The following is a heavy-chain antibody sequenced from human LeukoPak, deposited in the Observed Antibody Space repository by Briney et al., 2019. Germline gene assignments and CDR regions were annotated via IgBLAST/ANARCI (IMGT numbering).Heavy chain of an antibody. CDR2: ISWNSGSI. Sequence: GGSLRLSCAASGFTFDDYAMHWVRQAPGKGLEWVSGISWNSGSIGYADSVKGRFTISRDNAKNSLYLQMNSLRAEDTALYYCAKASGYSYGYCDYWGQGTLVTVSS. CDR3: AKASGYSYGYCDY. D-gene: IGHD5-18*01. CDR1: GFTFDDYA. V-gene: IGHV3-9*01. J-gene: IGHJ4*02.